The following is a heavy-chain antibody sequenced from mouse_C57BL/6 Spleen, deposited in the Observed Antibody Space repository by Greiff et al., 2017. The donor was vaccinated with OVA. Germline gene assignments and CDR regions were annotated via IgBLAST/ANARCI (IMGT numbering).Heavy chain of an antibody. J-gene: IGHJ1*03. CDR1: GYTFTSYT. CDR2: INPSSGYT. V-gene: IGHV1-4*01. CDR3: ARGGSSYWYFDV. Sequence: LVESGAELARPGASVKMSCKASGYTFTSYTMHWVKQRPGQGLEWIGYINPSSGYTKYNQKFKDKATLTADKSSSTAYMQLSSLTSEDSAVYYCARGGSSYWYFDVWGTGTTVTVSS. D-gene: IGHD1-1*01.